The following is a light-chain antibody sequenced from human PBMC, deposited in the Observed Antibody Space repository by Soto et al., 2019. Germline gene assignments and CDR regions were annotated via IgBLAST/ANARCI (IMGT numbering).Light chain of an antibody. Sequence: EIVLTQSPGTLSLSPGERATLSCRASRSVSSRYLAWYQQKAGQAPRLLIPGASSRATGIPDRFSGSGSGTDFTLIISRLEPEDFAMYYCHQYGYSPNTFGQGTKVEIK. V-gene: IGKV3-20*01. CDR3: HQYGYSPNT. CDR2: GAS. J-gene: IGKJ2*01. CDR1: RSVSSRY.